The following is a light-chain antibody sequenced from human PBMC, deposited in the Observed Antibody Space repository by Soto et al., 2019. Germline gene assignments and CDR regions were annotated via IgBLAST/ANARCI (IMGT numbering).Light chain of an antibody. CDR2: GAS. J-gene: IGKJ2*01. CDR3: QQYGSSPYT. Sequence: EIVLTQSPGTLSLSPGERATLSCRASQSVSSSYLAWYQQKPGQAPRLLLYGASSRATGIPDRLIGSGSGTDFTLTISSLEPDEVAVYYCQQYGSSPYTFGQGTKLEIK. V-gene: IGKV3-20*01. CDR1: QSVSSSY.